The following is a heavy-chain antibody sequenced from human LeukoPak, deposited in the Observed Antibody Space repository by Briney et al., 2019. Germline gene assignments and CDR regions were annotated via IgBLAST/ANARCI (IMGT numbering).Heavy chain of an antibody. Sequence: GGSLRLSCAASVFTLSTYPMSWVRQAPGKGLEWVSVIYSGGSTYYADSVKGRFTISRDNSKNTLYLQMKSLRAEDTAVYYCARGLGYCSGGSCLVLDYWGQGTLVTVSS. J-gene: IGHJ4*02. CDR1: VFTLSTYP. CDR3: ARGLGYCSGGSCLVLDY. V-gene: IGHV3-53*01. D-gene: IGHD2-15*01. CDR2: IYSGGST.